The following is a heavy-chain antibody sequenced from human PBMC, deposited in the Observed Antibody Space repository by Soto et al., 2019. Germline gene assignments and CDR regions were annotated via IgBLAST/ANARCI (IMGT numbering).Heavy chain of an antibody. CDR3: ARGVVSTGYVDY. V-gene: IGHV3-72*01. CDR1: GFTFSDHY. Sequence: EVQLAESGGGLVQPGGSLRLSCAASGFTFSDHYMDWVRQAPGKGLEWVGRSRDKVHSHTTEYAASVKGRFTISRGDSENSLYLQMNRLKTEDTAVYYCARGVVSTGYVDYWGQGTLVTVSS. CDR2: SRDKVHSHTT. D-gene: IGHD5-12*01. J-gene: IGHJ4*02.